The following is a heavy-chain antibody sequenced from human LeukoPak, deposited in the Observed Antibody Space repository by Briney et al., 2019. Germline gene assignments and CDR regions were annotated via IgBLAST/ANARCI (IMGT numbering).Heavy chain of an antibody. J-gene: IGHJ6*03. CDR3: ARQASRAGDYEYYYYYYYMDV. D-gene: IGHD4-17*01. CDR2: IYTSGST. Sequence: SETLSLTCTVSGGSISSYYWSWIRQPAGKGLECIGRIYTSGSTNYNPSLKSQVTMSVDTSKNQFSLKLSSVTAADTAVYYCARQASRAGDYEYYYYYYYMDVWGKGTTVTVSS. V-gene: IGHV4-4*07. CDR1: GGSISSYY.